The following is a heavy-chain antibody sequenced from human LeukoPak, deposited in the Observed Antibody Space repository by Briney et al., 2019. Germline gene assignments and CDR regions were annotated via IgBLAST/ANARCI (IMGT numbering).Heavy chain of an antibody. J-gene: IGHJ4*02. Sequence: GESLKISCKGSGYSFTTYWIGWVRQMPGKGLEWMGIIYPGDSDTRYSPSFQGQVTISADKSISTAYLQWSSLKASDTAMYYCARRRDLYSGSYYPFDYWGQGTLVTVSS. CDR1: GYSFTTYW. D-gene: IGHD1-26*01. V-gene: IGHV5-51*01. CDR3: ARRRDLYSGSYYPFDY. CDR2: IYPGDSDT.